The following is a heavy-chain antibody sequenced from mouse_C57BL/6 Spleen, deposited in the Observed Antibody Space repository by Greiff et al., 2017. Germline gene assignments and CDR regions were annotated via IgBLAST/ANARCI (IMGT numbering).Heavy chain of an antibody. CDR2: IDPSDSYT. Sequence: QVQLQQPGAELVMPGASVKLSCKASGYTFTSYWMHWVKQRPGQGLEWIGEIDPSDSYTNYNQKFKGNSTLTVDKSSSTAYMQLSSLTSEDSAVYYCAGYRYFDVWGTGTTVTVSS. CDR3: AGYRYFDV. CDR1: GYTFTSYW. V-gene: IGHV1-69*01. J-gene: IGHJ1*03.